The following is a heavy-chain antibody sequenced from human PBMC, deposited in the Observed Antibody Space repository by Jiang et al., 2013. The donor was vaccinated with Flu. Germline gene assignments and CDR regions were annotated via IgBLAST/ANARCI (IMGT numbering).Heavy chain of an antibody. Sequence: GLVKPSETLSLTCTVSGGSISSSSYYWGWIRQPPGKGLEWIGSIYYSGSTYYNPSLKSRVTISVDTSKNQFSLKLSSVTAADTAVYYCASMITFGGVIVIPKDAFDIWGQGTMVTVSS. CDR2: IYYSGST. J-gene: IGHJ3*02. V-gene: IGHV4-39*01. D-gene: IGHD3-16*02. CDR3: ASMITFGGVIVIPKDAFDI. CDR1: GGSISSSSYY.